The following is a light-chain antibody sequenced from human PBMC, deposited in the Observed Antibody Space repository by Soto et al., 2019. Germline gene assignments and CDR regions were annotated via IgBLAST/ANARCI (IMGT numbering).Light chain of an antibody. CDR1: QSVSS. CDR2: GAS. CDR3: QHFGNSLWT. J-gene: IGKJ1*01. V-gene: IGKV3-15*01. Sequence: EIVMTQSPATLSVSPGDRATLSCRASQSVSSIAWYQQKPGQPPRLLIYGASRRATNIPARFSGGGSGTDFTLTISGLEPEDFAVYYCQHFGNSLWTFGQGTKVDNK.